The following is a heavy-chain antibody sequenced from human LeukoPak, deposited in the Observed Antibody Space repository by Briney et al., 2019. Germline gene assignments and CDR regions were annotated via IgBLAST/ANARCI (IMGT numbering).Heavy chain of an antibody. CDR3: ARDPHIAAAGTIFDY. CDR1: GFTFSNYN. J-gene: IGHJ4*02. D-gene: IGHD6-13*01. V-gene: IGHV3-48*02. CDR2: ISSSSTTR. Sequence: GGSLRLSCAASGFTFSNYNMNWVRQAPGKGLEWVSYISSSSTTRYYADSVKGRFTISRDNAKNSLYLQMNGLRDEDSAVYYCARDPHIAAAGTIFDYWGQGTLVTVSS.